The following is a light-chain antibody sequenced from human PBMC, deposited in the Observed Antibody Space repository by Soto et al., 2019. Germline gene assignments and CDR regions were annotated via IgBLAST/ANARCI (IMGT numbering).Light chain of an antibody. V-gene: IGKV1-33*01. J-gene: IGKJ4*01. CDR2: DAS. CDR1: QDINTF. Sequence: DIPMTQSPSSLSASVGDRVTISCHASQDINTFLNWYQQKPGKAPKLLIYDASNLEPGVPSRFNGSGSVTDFTFTISSLQPEDYATYVCQKHENLPLTFGGGTKVEIK. CDR3: QKHENLPLT.